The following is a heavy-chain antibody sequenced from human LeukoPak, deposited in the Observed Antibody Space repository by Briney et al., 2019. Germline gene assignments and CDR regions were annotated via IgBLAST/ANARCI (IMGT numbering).Heavy chain of an antibody. D-gene: IGHD2-15*01. CDR1: GGSISNYY. J-gene: IGHJ4*02. V-gene: IGHV4-59*08. CDR3: ARHVESYCSGGSRYRSFDN. CDR2: IHYSGST. Sequence: SETLSLTCTVSGGSISNYYWSWIRQSPGKGLDWIGYIHYSGSTNYNPSLKSRATISVDTSKNQFSLNLRSVTAADTAVYYCARHVESYCSGGSRYRSFDNWGQGTLVTVSS.